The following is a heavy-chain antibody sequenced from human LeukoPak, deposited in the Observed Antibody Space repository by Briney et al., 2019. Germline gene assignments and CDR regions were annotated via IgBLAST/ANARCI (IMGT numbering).Heavy chain of an antibody. V-gene: IGHV4-34*01. CDR3: ARGQVRRYFVPLDY. J-gene: IGHJ4*02. CDR1: GGSFSGYY. Sequence: SETLSLTCAVYGGSFSGYYWTWIRQPPGKGLEWIGEINDSGSTNYNPSLKSRVTISVDTSKNQFSLELNSVTAADTSVYYCARGQVRRYFVPLDYWGQGTLVTVSS. CDR2: INDSGST. D-gene: IGHD3-9*01.